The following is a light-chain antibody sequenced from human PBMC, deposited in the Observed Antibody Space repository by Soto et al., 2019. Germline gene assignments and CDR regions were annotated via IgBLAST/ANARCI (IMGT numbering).Light chain of an antibody. CDR2: EVS. J-gene: IGLJ1*01. Sequence: QSVLTQVPSASGSPGQSVTISCTGTSSDVGGYNYVSWYQQHPGKAPKLMIYEVSKRPSGVPDRFSGSKSGNTASLTVSGLQAEDEADYYCTSYAGSNNYVFGTGTRSPS. CDR3: TSYAGSNNYV. V-gene: IGLV2-8*01. CDR1: SSDVGGYNY.